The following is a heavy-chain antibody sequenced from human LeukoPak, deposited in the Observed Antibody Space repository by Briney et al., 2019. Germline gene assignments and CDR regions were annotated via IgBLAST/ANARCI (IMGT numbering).Heavy chain of an antibody. J-gene: IGHJ5*02. CDR2: ISYDGSNR. CDR1: GFTFSIYG. D-gene: IGHD3-10*01. Sequence: PGGSLRLSCAASGFTFSIYGMHWVRQAPGKGLEWVAVISYDGSNRYYADSVKGRFTVSRDNSKNTLYLQMNSLRAEDTAVYYCAKSADGSGSTKFDPWGQGTLVTVSS. V-gene: IGHV3-30*18. CDR3: AKSADGSGSTKFDP.